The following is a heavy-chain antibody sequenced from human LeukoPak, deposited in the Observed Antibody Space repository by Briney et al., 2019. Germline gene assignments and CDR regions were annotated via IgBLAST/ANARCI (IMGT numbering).Heavy chain of an antibody. CDR1: GFTFSGYS. CDR2: ISTSSSTI. J-gene: IGHJ4*02. CDR3: ARALDY. Sequence: GGSLRLSCAASGFTFSGYSMNWVRQAPGQGLGWISFISTSSSTIYADSVKGRFTISRDNAKNSLYLHMNSLRGEDTAVYYCARALDYWGQGTLVTVSS. V-gene: IGHV3-48*01.